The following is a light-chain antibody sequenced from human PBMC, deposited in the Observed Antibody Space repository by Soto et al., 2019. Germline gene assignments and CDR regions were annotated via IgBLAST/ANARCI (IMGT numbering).Light chain of an antibody. V-gene: IGKV3-20*01. CDR3: QQYGSSPFT. Sequence: EIVLTQSPGTLSLSQGERATLSCRASQSVSSSYLAWYQQKPGQAPRLLIYGASSRATGIPDRFSGSGSGTDFTLTISRLEPEDFAVYYCQQYGSSPFTFGPGTKADIK. J-gene: IGKJ3*01. CDR1: QSVSSSY. CDR2: GAS.